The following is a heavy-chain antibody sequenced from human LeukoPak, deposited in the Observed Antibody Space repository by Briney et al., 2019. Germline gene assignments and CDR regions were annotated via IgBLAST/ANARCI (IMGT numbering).Heavy chain of an antibody. Sequence: SETLSLTCSVSGDSIRGYYWNWIRQPAGRGLEWIGRIYTSGSTDYKPSLKSRVTMSVDASKKWFSLKMTSVTAADTAVYYCVRGVTSVQSFWYFDLWGRGTLVTVSS. CDR1: GDSIRGYY. J-gene: IGHJ2*01. V-gene: IGHV4-4*07. CDR2: IYTSGST. CDR3: VRGVTSVQSFWYFDL. D-gene: IGHD4-11*01.